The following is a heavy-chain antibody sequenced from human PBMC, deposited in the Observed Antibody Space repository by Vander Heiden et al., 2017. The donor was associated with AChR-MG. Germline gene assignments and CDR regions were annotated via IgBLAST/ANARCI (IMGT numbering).Heavy chain of an antibody. J-gene: IGHJ3*02. CDR1: GFTSSSYA. D-gene: IGHD3-3*01. V-gene: IGHV3-23*01. CDR2: ISGSGGST. CDR3: AKAPGVVIPLDAFDI. Sequence: EVQLLESGGGLVQPGGPLRLSRAASGFTSSSYARGWGGRAPGEGLEWVSAISGSGGSTYNADSMKGRFTISRDNSKNTLYLQMNSLGAEDTAVYYCAKAPGVVIPLDAFDIWGQGTMVTVSS.